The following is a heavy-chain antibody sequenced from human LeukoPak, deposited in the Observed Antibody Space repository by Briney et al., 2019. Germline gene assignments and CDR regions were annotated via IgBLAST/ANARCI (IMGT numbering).Heavy chain of an antibody. CDR3: ARGIPAAAGSMLLKISYYFDY. Sequence: SETLSLTCTVSGGSISGYYWSWIRQPPGKGPEWIGYIYYSGSTNYNPSLKSRVTISVDTSKNQFSLKLSSVTAADTAVYYCARGIPAAAGSMLLKISYYFDYWGQGTLVTVSS. CDR1: GGSISGYY. V-gene: IGHV4-59*01. CDR2: IYYSGST. J-gene: IGHJ4*02. D-gene: IGHD6-13*01.